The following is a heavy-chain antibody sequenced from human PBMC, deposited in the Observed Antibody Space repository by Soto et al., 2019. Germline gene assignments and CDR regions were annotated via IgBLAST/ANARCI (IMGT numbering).Heavy chain of an antibody. CDR2: IYYSGST. CDR1: GGSISSYY. CDR3: ARLAPTIFGVGDIDY. J-gene: IGHJ4*02. D-gene: IGHD3-3*01. V-gene: IGHV4-59*08. Sequence: QVQLQESGPGLVKPSETLSLTCTVSGGSISSYYWSWIRQPPGKGLEWIGYIYYSGSTNYNPSLKSRVTISVDTSKNQFSLKLSSVTAADTAVYYCARLAPTIFGVGDIDYWGQGTLVTVSS.